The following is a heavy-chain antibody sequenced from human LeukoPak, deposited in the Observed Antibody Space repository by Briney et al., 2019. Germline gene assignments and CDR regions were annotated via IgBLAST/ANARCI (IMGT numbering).Heavy chain of an antibody. V-gene: IGHV3-23*01. J-gene: IGHJ4*02. Sequence: GSLRLSCAASGFTFSSYAMSWVRQAPGKGLEWVSAISGSGGSTYYADSVKGRFTISRDNSKNTLYLQMNSLRAEDTAVYYCAKMGEDQSDFDYWGQGTLVPVSS. CDR2: ISGSGGST. CDR3: AKMGEDQSDFDY. D-gene: IGHD3-16*01. CDR1: GFTFSSYA.